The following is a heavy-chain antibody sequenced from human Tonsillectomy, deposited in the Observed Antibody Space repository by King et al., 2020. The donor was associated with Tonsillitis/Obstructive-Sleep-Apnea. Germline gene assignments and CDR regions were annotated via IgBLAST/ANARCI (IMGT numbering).Heavy chain of an antibody. CDR1: GYTFTGYY. Sequence: VQLVESGAEVKKPGASVKVSCKASGYTFTGYYIHWVRQAPGQGLEWMGWINPNSGGTNYAQKFQGRVTMTRDTSISTAYMELSRLRSDDTAVYYCARVYSNYGLDYFDYWGQGTLVTVSS. D-gene: IGHD4-11*01. V-gene: IGHV1-2*02. J-gene: IGHJ4*02. CDR3: ARVYSNYGLDYFDY. CDR2: INPNSGGT.